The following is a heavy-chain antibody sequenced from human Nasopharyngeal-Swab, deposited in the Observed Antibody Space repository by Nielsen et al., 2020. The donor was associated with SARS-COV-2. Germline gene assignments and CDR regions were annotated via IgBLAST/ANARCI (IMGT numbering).Heavy chain of an antibody. Sequence: WIRQPPGKGLEWVSSISSSSSYIYYADSVKGRFTISRDNAKNSQYLQMNSLRAGDTAVYYCARDRQQLVLGYYYYYMDVWGKGTTVTVSS. CDR2: ISSSSSYI. V-gene: IGHV3-21*01. D-gene: IGHD6-13*01. J-gene: IGHJ6*03. CDR3: ARDRQQLVLGYYYYYMDV.